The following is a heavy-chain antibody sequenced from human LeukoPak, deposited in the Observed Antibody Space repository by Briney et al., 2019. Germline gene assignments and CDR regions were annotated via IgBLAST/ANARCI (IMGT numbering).Heavy chain of an antibody. Sequence: ASVKVSCKASGYTFTSYYIHWVRRAPGQGLEWMGIINPSGGSTSYAQKFQGRVTMTRDTSTSTVYMELSSLRSEDTAVYYCARDNYYDSSGPFYGWFDPWGQGTLVTVSS. CDR1: GYTFTSYY. V-gene: IGHV1-46*01. CDR3: ARDNYYDSSGPFYGWFDP. D-gene: IGHD3-22*01. CDR2: INPSGGST. J-gene: IGHJ5*02.